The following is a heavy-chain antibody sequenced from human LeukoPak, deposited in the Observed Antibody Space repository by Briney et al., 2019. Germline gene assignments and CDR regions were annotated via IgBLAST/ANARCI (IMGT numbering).Heavy chain of an antibody. V-gene: IGHV1-24*01. CDR2: FDPEDGET. CDR1: GYTLTELS. CDR3: ARDSDPGYYYDSSGYYDY. J-gene: IGHJ4*02. Sequence: GASVKVSCKVSGYTLTELSMHWVRQAPGKGLEWMGGFDPEDGETIYAQKFQGRVTMTEDTSTDTAYMELSSLRSEDTAVYYCARDSDPGYYYDSSGYYDYWGQGTLVTVSS. D-gene: IGHD3-22*01.